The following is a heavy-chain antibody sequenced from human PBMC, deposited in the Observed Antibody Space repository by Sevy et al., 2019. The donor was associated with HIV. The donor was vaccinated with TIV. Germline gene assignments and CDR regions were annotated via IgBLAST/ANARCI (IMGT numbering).Heavy chain of an antibody. J-gene: IGHJ6*02. Sequence: ASVKVSCKASGYTFTSYGISWVRQAPGQGLEWMGWISAYNGNTNYAQKLQGRVTMTTDTSTSTAYMELRSLRSDDTAVYYCASSPDGAAADPYYYYGMDVWGQGTTVTVSS. CDR2: ISAYNGNT. CDR3: ASSPDGAAADPYYYYGMDV. D-gene: IGHD6-13*01. CDR1: GYTFTSYG. V-gene: IGHV1-18*01.